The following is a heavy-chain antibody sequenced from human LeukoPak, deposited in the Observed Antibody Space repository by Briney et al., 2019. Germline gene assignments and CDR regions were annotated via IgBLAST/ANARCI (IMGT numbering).Heavy chain of an antibody. CDR3: ARGPYSSGWYPVGYFQH. V-gene: IGHV4-34*01. CDR2: INHSGST. Sequence: SETLSLTCAVYGGSFSGYCWSWIRQPPGKGLEWIREINHSGSTNYNPSLKSRVTISVDTSKNQFSLKLSSVTAADTAVYYCARGPYSSGWYPVGYFQHWGHGTLVTVSS. CDR1: GGSFSGYC. J-gene: IGHJ1*01. D-gene: IGHD6-19*01.